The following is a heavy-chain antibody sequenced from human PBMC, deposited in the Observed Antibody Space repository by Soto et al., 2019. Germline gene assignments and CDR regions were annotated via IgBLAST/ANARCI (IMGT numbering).Heavy chain of an antibody. D-gene: IGHD6-13*01. CDR2: IYSGGST. J-gene: IGHJ4*02. CDR1: GFTVSNNY. Sequence: EVQLVESGGGLIQPGGSLRLSCAASGFTVSNNYMSWVRQAPGKGLEWVSLIYSGGSTHYADSVKGRFTISRDNSKNTRYLQMNSLRVEDTAVYYCARDPPGIAASGGGGWGQGTLVTVSS. CDR3: ARDPPGIAASGGGG. V-gene: IGHV3-53*01.